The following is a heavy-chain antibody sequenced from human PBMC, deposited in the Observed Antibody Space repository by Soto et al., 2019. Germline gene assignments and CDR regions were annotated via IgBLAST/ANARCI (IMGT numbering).Heavy chain of an antibody. CDR2: VYHTGTT. J-gene: IGHJ5*02. D-gene: IGHD2-15*01. V-gene: IGHV4-38-2*01. CDR3: ARGSGGRSGWGHWSDP. CDR1: GPSISSGYY. Sequence: PSETLSLTCAVSGPSISSGYYWGWIRQSPGKGLEWIGSVYHTGTTYYNPSFQSRVTISINTSNNQFSLKLRSVTAADAAVYYCARGSGGRSGWGHWSDPWGQGTLVTVPQ.